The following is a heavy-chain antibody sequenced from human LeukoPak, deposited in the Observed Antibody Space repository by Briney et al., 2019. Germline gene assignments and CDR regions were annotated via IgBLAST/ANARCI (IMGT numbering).Heavy chain of an antibody. CDR2: IYNSGST. V-gene: IGHV4-59*08. CDR1: GGSISTYY. CDR3: ARHGGFLEWLFSFDS. Sequence: SETLSLTCSVSGGSISTYYWSWIRQPPGKGLEWIDYIYNSGSTNYSPSLKSRVTISMDTSKNQLSLQLTSVTAADTAVYYCARHGGFLEWLFSFDSWGQGTLVTVSS. D-gene: IGHD3-3*01. J-gene: IGHJ4*02.